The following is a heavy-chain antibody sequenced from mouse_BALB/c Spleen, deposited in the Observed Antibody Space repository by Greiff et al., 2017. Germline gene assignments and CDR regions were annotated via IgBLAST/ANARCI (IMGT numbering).Heavy chain of an antibody. Sequence: QVQLQQSGAELAKPGASVKMSCKASGYTFTSYWMHWVKQRPGQGLEWIGYINPSTGYTEYNQKFKDKATLTADKSSSTAYMQLSSLTSEDSAVYYCARNPYYRYDQGAMDYWGQGTSVTVSS. CDR1: GYTFTSYW. V-gene: IGHV1-7*01. D-gene: IGHD2-14*01. J-gene: IGHJ4*01. CDR3: ARNPYYRYDQGAMDY. CDR2: INPSTGYT.